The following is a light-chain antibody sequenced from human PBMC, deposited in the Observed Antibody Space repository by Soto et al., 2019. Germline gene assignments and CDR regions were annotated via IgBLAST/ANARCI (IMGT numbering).Light chain of an antibody. J-gene: IGLJ3*02. CDR3: AVWDYRLCSWV. Sequence: QSVLTQPPSASGTPGQRVTISCSGSTSNIGSDYVYWFQQLPGTAPKLLIYTDDQRPSGVPDRFSGSKSGNTASLAISGLRSEDEADYCCAVWDYRLCSWVFGGGTKLTVL. CDR1: TSNIGSDY. CDR2: TDD. V-gene: IGLV1-47*02.